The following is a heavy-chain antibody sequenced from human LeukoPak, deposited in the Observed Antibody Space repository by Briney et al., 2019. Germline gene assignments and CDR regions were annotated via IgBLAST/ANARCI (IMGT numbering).Heavy chain of an antibody. D-gene: IGHD6-13*01. CDR2: IIPIFGTA. CDR1: GGTFSSYA. Sequence: EASVKVSCKASGGTFSSYAISWVRQAPGQGLEWMGGIIPIFGTANYAQKFQGRVTITADESTSTAYMELSSPRSEDTAVYYCARGGYSSSWYFSRAVRPPRIEWFDPWGQGTLVTASS. CDR3: ARGGYSSSWYFSRAVRPPRIEWFDP. V-gene: IGHV1-69*13. J-gene: IGHJ5*02.